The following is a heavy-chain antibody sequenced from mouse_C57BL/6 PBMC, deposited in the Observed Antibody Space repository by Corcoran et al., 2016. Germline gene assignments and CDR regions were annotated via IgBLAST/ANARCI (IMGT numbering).Heavy chain of an antibody. Sequence: QIQMVQSGPELKKPGETVKISCKASGYTFTTNGMSWVKQAPGKGVKWMGLINTYSGVPTYADDFKGRFAVSLATSASTAYLQINNLKNEDTATYFCARGYSDAMDYWGQGTSVAVSS. D-gene: IGHD2-3*01. V-gene: IGHV9-3*01. J-gene: IGHJ4*01. CDR1: GYTFTTNG. CDR2: INTYSGVP. CDR3: ARGYSDAMDY.